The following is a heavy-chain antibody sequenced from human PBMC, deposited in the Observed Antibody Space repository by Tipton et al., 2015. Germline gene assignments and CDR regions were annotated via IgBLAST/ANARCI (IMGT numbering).Heavy chain of an antibody. Sequence: QLVQSGGGLIQPGGSLRLSCGASGLTVSHNYMSWVRQAPGKGLEWVSVMYSGGGTKYADSVKGRFTISRDNFKNTLDLQMNSLRVEDTAIYYCARVPFLNYYDNSGLGFDYWGQGSLVTVSS. CDR1: GLTVSHNY. CDR2: MYSGGGT. V-gene: IGHV3-53*01. J-gene: IGHJ4*02. D-gene: IGHD3-22*01. CDR3: ARVPFLNYYDNSGLGFDY.